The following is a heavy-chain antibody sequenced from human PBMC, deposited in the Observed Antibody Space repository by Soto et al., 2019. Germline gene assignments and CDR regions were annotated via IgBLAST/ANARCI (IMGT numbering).Heavy chain of an antibody. J-gene: IGHJ6*02. CDR1: GFTFGSYW. Sequence: EVQLVESGGGLVQPGGSLRVSCAASGFTFGSYWMNWVRQAPGKGLVWVSGIDSDGSSTTYADSVKGRFTTSRDNAKNTLYRQLSSLRDEDPSVNCCARGCPYGMDVWGHGTAVTVSS. CDR3: ARGCPYGMDV. CDR2: IDSDGSST. V-gene: IGHV3-74*01.